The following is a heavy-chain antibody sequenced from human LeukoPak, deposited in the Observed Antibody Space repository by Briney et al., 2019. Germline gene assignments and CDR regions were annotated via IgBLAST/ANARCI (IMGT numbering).Heavy chain of an antibody. D-gene: IGHD5-18*01. CDR2: IIPIFGTA. J-gene: IGHJ4*02. CDR1: GGTFSSYA. V-gene: IGHV1-69*05. CDR3: ASGSGYSYGGLDY. Sequence: SVKVSCKXSGGTFSSYAISWVRQAPGQGLEWMGGIIPIFGTANYAQKFQGRVTITTDESTSTAYMELSSLRSEDTAVYYCASGSGYSYGGLDYWGQGTLVTVSS.